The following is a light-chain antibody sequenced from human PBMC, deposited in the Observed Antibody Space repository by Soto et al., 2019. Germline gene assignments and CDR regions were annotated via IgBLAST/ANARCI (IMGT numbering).Light chain of an antibody. CDR3: QQSNSIPLT. Sequence: DIQMTQSPSSLSASVGDRVTITCRASQSISSYLNWYQQKPGKAPKVLIYAASTLQSGVPSRFNGSGSGTDFTLTISNLQPEDFASYYCQQSNSIPLTFGGGTKVDIK. J-gene: IGKJ4*01. V-gene: IGKV1-39*01. CDR1: QSISSY. CDR2: AAS.